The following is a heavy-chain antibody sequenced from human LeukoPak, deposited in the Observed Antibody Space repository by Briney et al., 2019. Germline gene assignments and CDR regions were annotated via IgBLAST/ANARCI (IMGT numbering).Heavy chain of an antibody. D-gene: IGHD6-13*01. CDR1: GFTFDDYA. Sequence: PGGSLRLSCAASGFTFDDYAMHWVRHAPGKGLEWVSGISWNSGSIGYADSVKGRFTISRDNAKNSLYLQMNSLRAEDTAVYYCARVPPIPEDTLPDSRWYYFDYWGQGTLVTVSS. CDR2: ISWNSGSI. V-gene: IGHV3-9*01. CDR3: ARVPPIPEDTLPDSRWYYFDY. J-gene: IGHJ4*02.